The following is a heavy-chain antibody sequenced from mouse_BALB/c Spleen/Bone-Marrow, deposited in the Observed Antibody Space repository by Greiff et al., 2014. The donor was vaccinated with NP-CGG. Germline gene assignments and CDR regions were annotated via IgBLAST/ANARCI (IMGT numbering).Heavy chain of an antibody. Sequence: ESGPDLVKPSQSLSLTCTVTGYSITSDYSWHWIRQFPGNKLEWMGYIHYSGTTVYNPSLKSRISFTRDTPNNQFFLQLNSVTTEDTATYYCARFAGTPYTMDYWGQGTSVTVSS. V-gene: IGHV3-1*02. CDR3: ARFAGTPYTMDY. CDR1: GYSITSDYS. J-gene: IGHJ4*01. D-gene: IGHD4-1*01. CDR2: IHYSGTT.